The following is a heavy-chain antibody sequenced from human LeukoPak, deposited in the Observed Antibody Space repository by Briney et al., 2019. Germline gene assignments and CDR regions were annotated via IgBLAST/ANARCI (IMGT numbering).Heavy chain of an antibody. CDR3: ARAGRPTSSENYFDY. D-gene: IGHD6-6*01. CDR1: GGSFSDYY. J-gene: IGHJ4*02. Sequence: PSETLSLTCAVYGGSFSDYYWSWIRQPPGKGLEWIGEINHSGSTNYNPSLKSRVTLSVDTSKNQFSLMLTSVTAADTAVYYCARAGRPTSSENYFDYWGQGTLVTVSS. CDR2: INHSGST. V-gene: IGHV4-34*01.